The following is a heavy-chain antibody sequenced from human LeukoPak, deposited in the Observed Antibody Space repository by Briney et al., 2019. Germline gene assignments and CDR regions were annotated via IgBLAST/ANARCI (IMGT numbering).Heavy chain of an antibody. V-gene: IGHV3-30*02. CDR2: IQYDGSNS. Sequence: ESGGSLRLSCAASGFTFSSYGMHWVRQAPGKGLDWGAVIQYDGSNSYYADSVKGRFTFSRDNSKNTLYLQMDSLRAEDTAVYYCAKGQGYYFDYWGQGTLVTASS. CDR3: AKGQGYYFDY. J-gene: IGHJ4*02. CDR1: GFTFSSYG.